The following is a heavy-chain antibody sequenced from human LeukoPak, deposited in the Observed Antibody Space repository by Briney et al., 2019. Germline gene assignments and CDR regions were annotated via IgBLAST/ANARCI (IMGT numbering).Heavy chain of an antibody. V-gene: IGHV3-23*01. CDR3: AKGGRSSAVNWFDP. CDR2: ISGSGGST. Sequence: GGSLRLSCAAPGFTFSSYAMSWVRQAPGKGLEWVSAISGSGGSTYYADSVKVRFTISRDNSKNTLYLQMNSLRAEDTAVYYCAKGGRSSAVNWFDPWGQGTLVTVSS. D-gene: IGHD6-6*01. J-gene: IGHJ5*02. CDR1: GFTFSSYA.